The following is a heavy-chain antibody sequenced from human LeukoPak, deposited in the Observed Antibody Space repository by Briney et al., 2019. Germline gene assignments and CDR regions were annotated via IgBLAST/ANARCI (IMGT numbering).Heavy chain of an antibody. Sequence: SETLSLTCTVSGGSLSSGGYYWSWIRQHPGKGLEWIGYIYDSESTYYNPSLKSRVTISADTSKNHFSLQLSSVTAADTAIYYCARDVGYRVPGWFDPWGQGTLVTVSS. D-gene: IGHD3-16*02. CDR3: ARDVGYRVPGWFDP. V-gene: IGHV4-31*03. CDR1: GGSLSSGGYY. J-gene: IGHJ5*02. CDR2: IYDSEST.